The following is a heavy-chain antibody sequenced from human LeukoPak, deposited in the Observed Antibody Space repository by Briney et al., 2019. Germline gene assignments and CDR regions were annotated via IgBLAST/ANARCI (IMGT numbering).Heavy chain of an antibody. D-gene: IGHD1-7*01. V-gene: IGHV3-20*04. CDR1: GFTFDDRG. Sequence: GGSLRLSCTASGFTFDDRGMSWVRQVPGKGLEWVAGINWDGGSTGYADSVKGRFTISRDNAKNSLYLQMNSLRAEDTAVYYCARDPGRTGTNGDWGQGTLVTVSS. CDR3: ARDPGRTGTNGD. CDR2: INWDGGST. J-gene: IGHJ4*02.